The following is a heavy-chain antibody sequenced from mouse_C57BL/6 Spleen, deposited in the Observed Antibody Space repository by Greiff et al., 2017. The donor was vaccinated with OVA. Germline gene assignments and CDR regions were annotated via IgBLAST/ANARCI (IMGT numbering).Heavy chain of an antibody. CDR2: INYDGSST. J-gene: IGHJ3*01. CDR1: GFTFSDYY. V-gene: IGHV5-16*01. CDR3: ARGGNSSGYVWFAY. Sequence: EVKLVESEGGLVQPGSSMKLSCTASGFTFSDYYMAWVRQVPEKGLEWVANINYDGSSTYYLDSLKSRFIISRDNAKNILYLQMSSLKSEDTATYYCARGGNSSGYVWFAYWGQGTLVTVSA. D-gene: IGHD3-2*02.